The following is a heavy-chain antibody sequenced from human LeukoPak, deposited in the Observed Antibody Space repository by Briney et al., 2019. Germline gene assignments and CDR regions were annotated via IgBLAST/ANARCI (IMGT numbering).Heavy chain of an antibody. CDR2: ISSSGSTI. CDR1: GFTFSSYE. J-gene: IGHJ4*02. CDR3: AKDELRSRRPPPDY. V-gene: IGHV3-48*03. Sequence: GGSLRLSCAASGFTFSSYEMNWVRQAPGKGLEWVSYISSSGSTIYYADSVKGRFTISRDNSKNTLYLQMNSLRAEDTAVYYCAKDELRSRRPPPDYWGQGTLVTVSS. D-gene: IGHD3-3*01.